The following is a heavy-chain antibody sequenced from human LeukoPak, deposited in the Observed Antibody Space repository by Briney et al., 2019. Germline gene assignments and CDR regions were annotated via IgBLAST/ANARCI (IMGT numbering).Heavy chain of an antibody. CDR1: GFSLSSYS. D-gene: IGHD2-21*02. CDR3: VRDFAETADWFDP. CDR2: ISTRSSQI. Sequence: GGSLRLSCAASGFSLSSYSMNWVRQAPGKGLEWVSTISTRSSQIYYADSVKGRFTVSRDNAKNSLYLQMNSLRAEDTAVCYCVRDFAETADWFDPWGQGVLVTVSS. V-gene: IGHV3-21*01. J-gene: IGHJ5*02.